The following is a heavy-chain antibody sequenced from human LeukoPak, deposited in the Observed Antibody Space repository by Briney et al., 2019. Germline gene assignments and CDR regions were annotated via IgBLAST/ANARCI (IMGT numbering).Heavy chain of an antibody. Sequence: GGSLRLSCAASGFTFSSYAMTWVRQAPGKGLEWVSSLVASGGSTYYADCVKGRFTISRDNSKNTFFLQMNTLRAADTAVYYCAKGSGSGWYGWFAPWGQGTLVTVSS. D-gene: IGHD6-19*01. CDR1: GFTFSSYA. CDR2: LVASGGST. CDR3: AKGSGSGWYGWFAP. J-gene: IGHJ5*02. V-gene: IGHV3-23*01.